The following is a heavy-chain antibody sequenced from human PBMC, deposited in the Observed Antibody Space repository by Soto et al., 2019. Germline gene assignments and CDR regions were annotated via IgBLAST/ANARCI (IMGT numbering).Heavy chain of an antibody. Sequence: GGSLRLSCAASGFTFSSYSMNWVRQASGKGLEWVGRIRSKANSYATAYAASVKGRFTISRDDSKNTAYLQMNSLKTEDTAVYYCTSYTDSSGYYYYYGMDVWGQGTTVTVSS. CDR2: IRSKANSYAT. CDR3: TSYTDSSGYYYYYGMDV. D-gene: IGHD3-22*01. V-gene: IGHV3-73*01. CDR1: GFTFSSYS. J-gene: IGHJ6*02.